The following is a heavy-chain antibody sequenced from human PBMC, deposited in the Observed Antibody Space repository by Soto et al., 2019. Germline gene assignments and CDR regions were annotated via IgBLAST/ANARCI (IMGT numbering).Heavy chain of an antibody. V-gene: IGHV3-33*01. CDR1: GFTFSSYG. CDR3: ARDTFLWFGELLPVYGMDV. J-gene: IGHJ6*02. CDR2: IWYDGSNK. Sequence: QVQLVESGGGVVQPGRSLRLSCAASGFTFSSYGMHWVRQAPGKGLEWVAVIWYDGSNKYYADSVKGRFTISRDNSKNTLYLRVNRLGAEDTAVYYCARDTFLWFGELLPVYGMDVWGQGTTVTVSS. D-gene: IGHD3-10*01.